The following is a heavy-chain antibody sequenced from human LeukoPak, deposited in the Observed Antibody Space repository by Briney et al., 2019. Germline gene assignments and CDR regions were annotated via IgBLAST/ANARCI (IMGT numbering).Heavy chain of an antibody. CDR3: ARARLNYYDSSGKSYYFDY. J-gene: IGHJ4*02. CDR2: IDGDGSGT. Sequence: PGGSLRLSCAASGFTFTGYWMHWVRQAPGKGLVWVSRIDGDGSGTSYADSVKGRFAISRDNAKNSLYLQMNSLRAEDTALYYCARARLNYYDSSGKSYYFDYWGQGTLVTVSS. V-gene: IGHV3-74*01. D-gene: IGHD3-22*01. CDR1: GFTFTGYW.